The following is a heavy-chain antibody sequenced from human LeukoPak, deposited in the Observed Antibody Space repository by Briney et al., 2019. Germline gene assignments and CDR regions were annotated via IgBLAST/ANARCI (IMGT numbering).Heavy chain of an antibody. CDR1: GFTFSSYS. Sequence: GGSLRLSCAVSGFTFSSYSMNWVRQAPGKGLEWVSSISTSSTYIYYADSVKGRFTISRDNAKNSLYLQMNSLRAEDTAVYYCARDPPFIIGTTFFDYWGQGTLVTVSS. J-gene: IGHJ4*02. V-gene: IGHV3-21*01. CDR3: ARDPPFIIGTTFFDY. CDR2: ISTSSTYI. D-gene: IGHD1-20*01.